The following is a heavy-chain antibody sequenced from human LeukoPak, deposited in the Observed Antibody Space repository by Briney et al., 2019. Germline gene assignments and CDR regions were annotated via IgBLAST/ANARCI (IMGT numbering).Heavy chain of an antibody. CDR3: ARGLGGGGYYDSSGYYGY. J-gene: IGHJ4*02. CDR2: MNPNSGNT. CDR1: GYTFINYD. Sequence: ASVKVSCKASGYTFINYDINWVRQATGQGLEWVGWMNPNSGNTGYTQKFQGRVTISRNTSISTAYMELSSLRSEDTAVYYCARGLGGGGYYDSSGYYGYWGQGTLVTVSS. D-gene: IGHD3-22*01. V-gene: IGHV1-8*03.